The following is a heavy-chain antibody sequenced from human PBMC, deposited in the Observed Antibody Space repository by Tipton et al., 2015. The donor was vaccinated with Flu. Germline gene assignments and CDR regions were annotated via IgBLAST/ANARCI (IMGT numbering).Heavy chain of an antibody. CDR3: AKADSSGFYYARRHS. J-gene: IGHJ4*02. CDR1: GFIVSSDY. D-gene: IGHD3-22*01. Sequence: SLRLSCAASGFIVSSDYMSWVRQAPGKGLEWVSVIYSGDSTSYADSVRGRFTISRDSSKNTLYLQMSSLRVEDTAVYYCAKADSSGFYYARRHSWGQGTLVTVSS. CDR2: IYSGDST. V-gene: IGHV3-53*01.